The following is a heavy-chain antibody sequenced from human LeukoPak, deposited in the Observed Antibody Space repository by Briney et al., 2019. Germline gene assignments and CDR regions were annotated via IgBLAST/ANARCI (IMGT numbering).Heavy chain of an antibody. Sequence: GGSLRLSCAASGFTFSSYAMSWVRQAPGKGLEWVSVISGSGRNTYYADSVKGRFTISRDNSKNTLYLQMNSLRAEDTAVYYCAKVLKAYYFGSGSYPFDHWGQGTLVTVSS. CDR1: GFTFSSYA. V-gene: IGHV3-23*01. CDR2: ISGSGRNT. J-gene: IGHJ4*02. CDR3: AKVLKAYYFGSGSYPFDH. D-gene: IGHD3-10*01.